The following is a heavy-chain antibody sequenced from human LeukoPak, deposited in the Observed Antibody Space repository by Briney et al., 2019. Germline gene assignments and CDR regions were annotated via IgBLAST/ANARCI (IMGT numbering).Heavy chain of an antibody. D-gene: IGHD2-8*01. CDR2: ISGSGDNK. J-gene: IGHJ4*02. V-gene: IGHV3-23*01. CDR3: AKLPDCSNDACSQGDY. Sequence: TGGSLTLSCAPSGLTFSRKAMSWVRQAPGKGLEWVSAISGSGDNKYYVDAVRGRFTISRDNSKNTLYLHMNNLRAEDTAVYYCAKLPDCSNDACSQGDYWGQGTLVIVSS. CDR1: GLTFSRKA.